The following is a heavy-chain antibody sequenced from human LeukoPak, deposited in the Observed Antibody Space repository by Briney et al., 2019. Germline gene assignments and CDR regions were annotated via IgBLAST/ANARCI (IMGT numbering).Heavy chain of an antibody. Sequence: PGGSLRLSCAASGFTFSNAWMSWVRQAPGKGLEWVGRIKSKTDGGTTDYAAPVKGRFTISRDDSKNTLYLQMNSLKTEDAAVYYCTTEFLVVVAATEPFDPWGQGTLVTVSS. CDR2: IKSKTDGGTT. D-gene: IGHD2-15*01. CDR1: GFTFSNAW. CDR3: TTEFLVVVAATEPFDP. V-gene: IGHV3-15*01. J-gene: IGHJ5*02.